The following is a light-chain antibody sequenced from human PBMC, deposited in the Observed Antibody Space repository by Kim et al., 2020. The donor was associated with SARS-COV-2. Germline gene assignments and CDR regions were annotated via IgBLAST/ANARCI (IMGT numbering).Light chain of an antibody. CDR2: EVS. Sequence: QSVTISCTGTSGAVGGYNYVSWYQQHPGKAPKLMIYEVSKRPSGVPDRFSGSKSGNTASLTVSGLQAEDEADYYCSSYAGSNNLGVFGGGTQLTVL. CDR3: SSYAGSNNLGV. CDR1: SGAVGGYNY. V-gene: IGLV2-8*01. J-gene: IGLJ2*01.